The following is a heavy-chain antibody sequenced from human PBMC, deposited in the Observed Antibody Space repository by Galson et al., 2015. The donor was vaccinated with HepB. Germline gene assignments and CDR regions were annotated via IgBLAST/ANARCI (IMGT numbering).Heavy chain of an antibody. V-gene: IGHV3-9*01. CDR3: ARYERGTSPYFFDF. D-gene: IGHD7-27*01. J-gene: IGHJ4*02. CDR1: GFTFDDHA. CDR2: ISWNSDTI. Sequence: SLRLSCAASGFTFDDHAMHWVRQGPGKGLEWVSSISWNSDTIDYADSVKGRFTISRDNAKNSLFLQMSSLRTEDTAFYYCARYERGTSPYFFDFWGQGTLVTVSS.